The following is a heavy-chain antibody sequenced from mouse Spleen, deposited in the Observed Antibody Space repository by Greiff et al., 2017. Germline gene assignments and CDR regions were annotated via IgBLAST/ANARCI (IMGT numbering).Heavy chain of an antibody. V-gene: IGHV1-26*01. D-gene: IGHD1-1*01. Sequence: EVQLQQSGPELVKPGALVKISCKASGYTFTDYYMNWVKQSHGKSLEWIGDINPNNGGTSYNQKFKGKATLTVDKSSSTAYMELRSLTSEDSAVYYCARSDYGSNSFAYWGQGTLVTVSA. CDR2: INPNNGGT. CDR3: ARSDYGSNSFAY. CDR1: GYTFTDYY. J-gene: IGHJ3*01.